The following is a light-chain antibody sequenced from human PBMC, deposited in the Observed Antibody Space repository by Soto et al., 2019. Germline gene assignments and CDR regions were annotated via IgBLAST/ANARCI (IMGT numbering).Light chain of an antibody. CDR3: QQYNKWPQT. CDR2: GAS. CDR1: QRVSRN. V-gene: IGKV3-15*01. Sequence: EIVLTQSPGTLSLSPGERATLSCRASQRVSRNLAWYQQKPGQAPRLLTHGASTRATGIPARFSGVGSGTEFTLTISSLQSEDFAVYYCQQYNKWPQTFGQGTRREIK. J-gene: IGKJ5*01.